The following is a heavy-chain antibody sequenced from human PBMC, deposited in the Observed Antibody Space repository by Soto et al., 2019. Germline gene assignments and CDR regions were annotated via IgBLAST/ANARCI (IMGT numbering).Heavy chain of an antibody. CDR3: ARDDYCSSTSCYSLYVDY. J-gene: IGHJ4*02. Sequence: QVQLVQSGAEVKKPGASVKVSCKASGYTFTSYGISWVRQAPGQGPEWMGWISAYNDNTNYAQKFQGRVTMTTDTATSTAYMELRSLRSDDTAVYYCARDDYCSSTSCYSLYVDYWGQGTLVTVSS. V-gene: IGHV1-18*01. CDR2: ISAYNDNT. CDR1: GYTFTSYG. D-gene: IGHD2-2*02.